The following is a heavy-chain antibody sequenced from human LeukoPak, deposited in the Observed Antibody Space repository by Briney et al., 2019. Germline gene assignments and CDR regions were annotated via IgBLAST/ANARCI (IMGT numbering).Heavy chain of an antibody. J-gene: IGHJ4*02. D-gene: IGHD6-19*01. Sequence: GGSLRLSCAASGLTLKNFAMSWVRQAPGKGLEWLAVTSGDEDSTHYADSVRGHFVISTDSSKHTSFLHMNSLRAEDTAVYYCTIDLMTGFSSGWHFASWGQGTLVAVSS. V-gene: IGHV3-23*01. CDR1: GLTLKNFA. CDR3: TIDLMTGFSSGWHFAS. CDR2: TSGDEDST.